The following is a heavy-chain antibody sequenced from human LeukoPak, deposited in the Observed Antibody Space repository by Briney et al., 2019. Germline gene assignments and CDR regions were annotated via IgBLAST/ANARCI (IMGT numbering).Heavy chain of an antibody. D-gene: IGHD6-13*01. CDR1: GVSISSGDYY. Sequence: SETLSLTCTVSGVSISSGDYYWSWIRQHPGKGLEWIGYIYYSGSTYYNPSLKSRVTISVDTSKNQFSLNLSSVTAADTAVYYCARVARYSSSWYWFDPWGQGILVTVSS. V-gene: IGHV4-31*03. CDR2: IYYSGST. J-gene: IGHJ5*02. CDR3: ARVARYSSSWYWFDP.